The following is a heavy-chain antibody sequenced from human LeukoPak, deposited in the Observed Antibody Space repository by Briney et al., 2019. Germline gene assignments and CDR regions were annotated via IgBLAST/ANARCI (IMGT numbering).Heavy chain of an antibody. CDR2: ISSGSSYI. CDR1: GFTFSSYS. J-gene: IGHJ4*02. V-gene: IGHV3-21*01. CDR3: ARKGILDY. Sequence: GGSLRLSCAASGFTFSSYSMNWVRQAPGKGLEWVSSISSGSSYIYYADSVKGRFTISRDNAKNSLYLQMNSLRAEDTAVYYCARKGILDYWGQGTLVTVSS.